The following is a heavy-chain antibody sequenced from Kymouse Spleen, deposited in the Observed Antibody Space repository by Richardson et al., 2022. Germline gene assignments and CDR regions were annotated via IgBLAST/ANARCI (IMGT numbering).Heavy chain of an antibody. Sequence: EVQLVESGGGLVKPGGSLRLSCAASGFTFSNAWMSWVRQAPGKGLEWVGRIKSKTDGGTTDYAAPVKGRFTISRDDSKNTLYLQMNSLKTEDTAVYYCRGLELLYAFDIWGQGTMVTVSS. V-gene: IGHV3-15*01. CDR3: RGLELLYAFDI. CDR1: GFTFSNAW. D-gene: IGHD1-7*01. CDR2: IKSKTDGGTT. J-gene: IGHJ3*02.